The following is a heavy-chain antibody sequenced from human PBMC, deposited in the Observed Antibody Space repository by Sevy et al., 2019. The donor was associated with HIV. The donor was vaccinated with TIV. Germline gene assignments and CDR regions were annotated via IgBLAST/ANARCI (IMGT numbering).Heavy chain of an antibody. V-gene: IGHV3-49*03. CDR2: IRSKASGGTT. CDR1: GFNFGDYP. D-gene: IGHD3-10*01. Sequence: GGSLRLSCRASGFNFGDYPMSWFRQAPGKGLAWVGFIRSKASGGTTQHAASVKGRFTISRDDSESIAYLQMNSLKIEDTAVYYCSKGGSGTGWFDPWGQGTLVTVSS. J-gene: IGHJ5*02. CDR3: SKGGSGTGWFDP.